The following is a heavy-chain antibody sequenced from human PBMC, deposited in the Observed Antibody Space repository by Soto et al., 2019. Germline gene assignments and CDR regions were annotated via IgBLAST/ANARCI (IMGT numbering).Heavy chain of an antibody. CDR3: ARGLLPYGDYNY. V-gene: IGHV4-34*01. CDR1: GGSFSGYY. J-gene: IGHJ4*02. CDR2: INHSGST. D-gene: IGHD4-17*01. Sequence: SETLSLTCAVYGGSFSGYYWSWIRQPPGKGLEWIGEINHSGSTNYNPSLKSRVTISVDTSKNQFSLKLSSVTAADTAVYYCARGLLPYGDYNYWGRGTLVTVSS.